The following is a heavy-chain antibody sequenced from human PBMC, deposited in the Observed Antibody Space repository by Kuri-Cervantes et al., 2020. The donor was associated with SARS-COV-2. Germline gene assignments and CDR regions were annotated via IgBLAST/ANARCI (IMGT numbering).Heavy chain of an antibody. V-gene: IGHV3-23*01. CDR1: GFTFSSYA. J-gene: IGHJ4*02. CDR2: ISGSGGST. CDR3: VKVENERYYRH. Sequence: GGSLRLSCEASGFTFSSYAMRWVRQVPGKGLEWVSPISGSGGSTYYADSVKGRFTISSDNSKNTLYLQMSSLRADDTAVYLCVKVENERYYRHWGQGALVTVSS. D-gene: IGHD2-15*01.